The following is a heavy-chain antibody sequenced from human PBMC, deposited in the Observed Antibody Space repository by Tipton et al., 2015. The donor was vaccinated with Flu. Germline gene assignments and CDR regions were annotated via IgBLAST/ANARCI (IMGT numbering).Heavy chain of an antibody. CDR3: VGNKRGPRLRFLEWLFDFDY. Sequence: QLVQSGAEVKKPGSSVKVSCKASGGTFSSYAISWVRQAPGQGLEWMGGIIPIFGTANYAQEFQGRVTITADESTSTAYMELSSLRSEDPAVYYCVGNKRGPRLRFLEWLFDFDYWGQGTLVTVSS. V-gene: IGHV1-69*01. CDR2: IIPIFGTA. J-gene: IGHJ4*02. CDR1: GGTFSSYA. D-gene: IGHD3-3*01.